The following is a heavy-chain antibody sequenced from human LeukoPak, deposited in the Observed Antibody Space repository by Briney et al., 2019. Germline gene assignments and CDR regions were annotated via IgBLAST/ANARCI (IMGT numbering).Heavy chain of an antibody. V-gene: IGHV4-59*08. D-gene: IGHD6-13*01. CDR3: ARHNQKGSSSWLYYYYGMDV. CDR1: GGSISSYY. J-gene: IGHJ6*02. CDR2: IYYSGST. Sequence: SETLSLTCTVSGGSISSYYWSWIRQPPGKGLEWIGYIYYSGSTNYNPSLKSRVTISVDTSKNQFSLKLSSVTAADTAVYYCARHNQKGSSSWLYYYYGMDVWGQGTTVTVSS.